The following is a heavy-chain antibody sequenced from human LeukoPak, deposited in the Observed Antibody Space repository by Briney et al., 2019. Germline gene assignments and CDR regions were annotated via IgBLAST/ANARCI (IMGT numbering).Heavy chain of an antibody. CDR3: ARVVPAAITPLLDV. V-gene: IGHV1-69*04. CDR1: GGTFSSYA. CDR2: IIPILGIA. J-gene: IGHJ6*02. D-gene: IGHD2-2*02. Sequence: SVKVSCKASGGTFSSYAISWVRQAPGQGLEWMGRIIPILGIANYAQKFQGRVTITADKSTSTAYMELSNLRSEDTAVYYCARVVPAAITPLLDVWGQGTTVTVSS.